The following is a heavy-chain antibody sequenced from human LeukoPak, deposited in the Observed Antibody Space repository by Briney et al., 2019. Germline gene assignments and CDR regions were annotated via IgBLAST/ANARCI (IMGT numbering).Heavy chain of an antibody. D-gene: IGHD2-2*01. V-gene: IGHV1-69*04. Sequence: SVKVSCKASGGTFSSYTTSWVRQAPGQGLEWMGRIIPILGIANYAQKFQGRVTITADKSTSTAYMELSSLRSEDTAVYYCARDRYCSSTSCADGAFDIWGQGTMVTVSS. CDR2: IIPILGIA. J-gene: IGHJ3*02. CDR3: ARDRYCSSTSCADGAFDI. CDR1: GGTFSSYT.